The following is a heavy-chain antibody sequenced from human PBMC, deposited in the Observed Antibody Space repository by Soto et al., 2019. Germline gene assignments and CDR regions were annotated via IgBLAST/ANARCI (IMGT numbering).Heavy chain of an antibody. Sequence: GGSLRLSCAASGFTFDDYAMHWVRQAPGKGLEWVSGISWNSGSIGYADSVKGRFTISRDNAKNSLYLQMNSLRAEDTALYYCAKSGYYGSGSYPTNWFDPWGQGTLVTVSS. CDR3: AKSGYYGSGSYPTNWFDP. V-gene: IGHV3-9*01. J-gene: IGHJ5*02. D-gene: IGHD3-10*01. CDR2: ISWNSGSI. CDR1: GFTFDDYA.